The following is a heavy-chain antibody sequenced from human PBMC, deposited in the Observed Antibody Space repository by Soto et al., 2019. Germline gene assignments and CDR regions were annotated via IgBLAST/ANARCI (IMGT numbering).Heavy chain of an antibody. CDR2: ISGSGGST. D-gene: IGHD2-15*01. V-gene: IGHV3-23*01. Sequence: GGSLRLSCAASGFTFSTYAMSWVRQAPGKGLEWVSGISGSGGSTYYADSVKGRFTISRDNSKNTLYLQMNSLRAEDTAVYYCANSLVVVVAATPHPIDYWGQGTLVTVSS. J-gene: IGHJ4*02. CDR3: ANSLVVVVAATPHPIDY. CDR1: GFTFSTYA.